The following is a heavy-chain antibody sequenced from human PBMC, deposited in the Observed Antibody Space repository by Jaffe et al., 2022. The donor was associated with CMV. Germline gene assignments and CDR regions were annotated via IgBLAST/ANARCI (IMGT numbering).Heavy chain of an antibody. Sequence: QVQLVQSGAEVKKPGASVKVSCKASGYTFTGYYMHWVRQAPGQGLEWMGWINPNSGGTNYAQKFQGRVTMTRDTSISTAYMELSRLRSDDTAVYYCARAKVGDHYYYYGMDVWGQGTTVTVSS. CDR2: INPNSGGT. CDR3: ARAKVGDHYYYYGMDV. J-gene: IGHJ6*02. V-gene: IGHV1-2*02. CDR1: GYTFTGYY. D-gene: IGHD1-26*01.